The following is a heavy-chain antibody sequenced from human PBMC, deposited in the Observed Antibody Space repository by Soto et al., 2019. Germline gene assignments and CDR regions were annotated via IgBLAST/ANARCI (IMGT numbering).Heavy chain of an antibody. CDR1: GHTFTRYA. D-gene: IGHD4-4*01. CDR3: ARDAMTTEFDY. V-gene: IGHV1-3*01. Sequence: QVQLVQSGAEVKKPGASVKVSGKASGHTFTRYAMHWVRQAPGQRLEWMGWINAGDGNTKYSQKCQGRVTITRDTSASTAYMELSSLRSEDTAVYYCARDAMTTEFDYWGQGTLVTVSS. J-gene: IGHJ4*02. CDR2: INAGDGNT.